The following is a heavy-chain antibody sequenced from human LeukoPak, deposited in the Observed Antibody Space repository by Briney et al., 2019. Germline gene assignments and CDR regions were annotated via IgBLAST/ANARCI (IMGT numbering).Heavy chain of an antibody. V-gene: IGHV3-48*03. J-gene: IGHJ4*02. CDR3: ARELTRVITYFDY. CDR2: ISSSGSTI. D-gene: IGHD3-22*01. Sequence: GGSLRLSCAASGFTFSSYAMNWVRQAPGKGLEWASYISSSGSTIYYADSVKGRFTISRDNAKNSLYLQMNSLRAEDTAVYYCARELTRVITYFDYWGQGTLVTVSS. CDR1: GFTFSSYA.